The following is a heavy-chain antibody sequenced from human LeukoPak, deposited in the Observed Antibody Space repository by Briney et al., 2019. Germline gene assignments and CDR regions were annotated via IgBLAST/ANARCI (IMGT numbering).Heavy chain of an antibody. CDR3: ARGGGPGDAFDI. V-gene: IGHV1-69*05. J-gene: IGHJ3*02. Sequence: ASVKVSCKASGGTFSSYAISWVRQAPGQGLEWMGGIIPIFGTANYAQKFQGRVTITTDESTSTAYMELSSLRSEDTAVYYCARGGGPGDAFDIWGQGTMVTVSS. CDR1: GGTFSSYA. CDR2: IIPIFGTA.